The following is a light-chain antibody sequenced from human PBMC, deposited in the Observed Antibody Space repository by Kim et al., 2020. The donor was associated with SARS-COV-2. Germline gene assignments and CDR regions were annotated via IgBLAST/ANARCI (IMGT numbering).Light chain of an antibody. CDR1: QSVSSY. Sequence: SLSPGERATLSCRASQSVSSYLAWYQQNPGQAPRLLIYDASNRATGIPARFSGSGSGTDFTLTISSLEPEDFAVYYCQQRSNWPLFGGGTKVDIK. J-gene: IGKJ4*01. V-gene: IGKV3-11*01. CDR3: QQRSNWPL. CDR2: DAS.